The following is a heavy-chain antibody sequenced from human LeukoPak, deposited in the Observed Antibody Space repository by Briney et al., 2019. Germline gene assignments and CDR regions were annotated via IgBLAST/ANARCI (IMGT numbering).Heavy chain of an antibody. CDR3: AKEGSSGYYQWLDY. V-gene: IGHV3-9*03. CDR1: GFTFDDYA. Sequence: QPGGSLRLSCAASGFTFDDYAMHWVRQAPGKGLEWVSGISWNSGSIGYADSVKGRFTISRDNAKNSLYLQMNSLRAEDMALYYCAKEGSSGYYQWLDYWGQGTLVTVSS. CDR2: ISWNSGSI. J-gene: IGHJ4*02. D-gene: IGHD3-22*01.